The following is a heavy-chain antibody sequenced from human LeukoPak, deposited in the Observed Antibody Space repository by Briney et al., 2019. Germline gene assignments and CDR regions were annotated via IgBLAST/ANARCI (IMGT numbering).Heavy chain of an antibody. CDR2: ISWNSGSI. CDR3: AKERASYGVPGLFDY. J-gene: IGHJ4*02. D-gene: IGHD5-18*01. CDR1: GFTFDDYA. V-gene: IGHV3-9*01. Sequence: GRSLRLSCAASGFTFDDYAMHWVRQAPGKGLEWVSGISWNSGSIGYADSVKGRFTISRDNAKNSLYLQMNSLRAEDTAVYYCAKERASYGVPGLFDYWGQGTLVTVSS.